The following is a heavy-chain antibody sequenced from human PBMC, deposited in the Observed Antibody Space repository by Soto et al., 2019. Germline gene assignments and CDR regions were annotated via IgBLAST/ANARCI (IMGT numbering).Heavy chain of an antibody. CDR2: ISYDGNNK. Sequence: PGGSLRLSCAASGFTFSNYAMHWVRQAPGKGLEWVAFISYDGNNKYYADSVKGRFTISRDNSKNTLNLQMSSLRTEDTAVYYCARDEHSSFDYWGQGTLVTVSS. J-gene: IGHJ4*02. D-gene: IGHD2-21*01. CDR1: GFTFSNYA. CDR3: ARDEHSSFDY. V-gene: IGHV3-30-3*01.